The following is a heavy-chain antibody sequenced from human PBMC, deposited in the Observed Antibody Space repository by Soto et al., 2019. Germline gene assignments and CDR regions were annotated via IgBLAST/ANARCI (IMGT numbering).Heavy chain of an antibody. CDR3: ARDQLYYNDISGRPLNAFDV. V-gene: IGHV3-48*01. J-gene: IGHJ3*01. CDR1: GFTFRNYN. D-gene: IGHD3-22*01. Sequence: GXSLRLSCAASGFTFRNYNMNWFRQAPVDGLEWVAHISLRGTTVDYADSVKGRFTISRDDADNSLFLQMNSLRAEDTAVYYCARDQLYYNDISGRPLNAFDVWGQGTMVTVS. CDR2: ISLRGTTV.